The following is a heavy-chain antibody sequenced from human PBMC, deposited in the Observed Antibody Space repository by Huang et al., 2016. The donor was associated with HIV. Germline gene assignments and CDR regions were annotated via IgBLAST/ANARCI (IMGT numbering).Heavy chain of an antibody. Sequence: QVQLVQSGAEVKKPGASVKVSCKASGYTFTGYYMHWVRQAPGQGLEWMGWSNPKSGGTNYAQKFQGRVTMTRDTSISTAYMELSRLRSDDTAVYYCAREVVSATGYYYYGMDVWGQGTTVTVSS. CDR2: SNPKSGGT. J-gene: IGHJ6*02. CDR3: AREVVSATGYYYYGMDV. V-gene: IGHV1-2*02. D-gene: IGHD2-15*01. CDR1: GYTFTGYY.